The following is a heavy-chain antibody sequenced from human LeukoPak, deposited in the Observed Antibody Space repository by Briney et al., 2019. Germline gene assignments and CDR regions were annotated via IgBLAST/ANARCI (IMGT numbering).Heavy chain of an antibody. CDR1: GYTFVGYY. CDR2: IDPYTGNT. D-gene: IGHD5-12*01. CDR3: AREYSASEH. V-gene: IGHV1-2*02. Sequence: GASVKVSCKASGYTFVGYYLHWVRQAPGQGLEWMAWIDPYTGNTHYAQKLQGRITVTWDTSVSTTYMELSWLTSDDTARYYCAREYSASEHWGQGTLVTVSS. J-gene: IGHJ4*02.